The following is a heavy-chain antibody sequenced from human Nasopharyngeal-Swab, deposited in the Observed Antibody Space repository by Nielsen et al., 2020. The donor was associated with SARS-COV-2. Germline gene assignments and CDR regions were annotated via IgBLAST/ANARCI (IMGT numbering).Heavy chain of an antibody. V-gene: IGHV1-46*01. CDR1: GYTFTSYY. CDR3: ARDEGWIVVVTAILDY. CDR2: INPSGGST. J-gene: IGHJ4*02. D-gene: IGHD2-21*02. Sequence: SAQVSCKASGYTFTSYYMHWVRQAPAQGLEWMGIINPSGGSTSYAQKFQGRVTMTRDTSTSTVYMELSSLRSEDTAVYYCARDEGWIVVVTAILDYWGQGTLVTVSS.